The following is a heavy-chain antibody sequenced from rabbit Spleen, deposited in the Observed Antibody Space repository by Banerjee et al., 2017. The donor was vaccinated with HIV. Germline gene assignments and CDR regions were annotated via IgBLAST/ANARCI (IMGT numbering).Heavy chain of an antibody. CDR3: ARDTGSSFSSYGMDL. Sequence: QEQLVESGGGLVRPEGSLKLSCTASGFSFSNKAVMCWVRQAPGKGLQWIACINAVTGKAVYATRAKGRFTFSKTSSTTVTLQMTSLTVADTATYFCARDTGSSFSSYGMDLWGPGTLVTVS. D-gene: IGHD8-1*01. CDR2: INAVTGKA. CDR1: GFSFSNKAV. J-gene: IGHJ6*01. V-gene: IGHV1S45*01.